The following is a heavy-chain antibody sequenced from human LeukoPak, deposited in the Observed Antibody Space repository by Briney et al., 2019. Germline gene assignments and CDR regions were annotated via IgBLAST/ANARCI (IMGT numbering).Heavy chain of an antibody. J-gene: IGHJ4*02. V-gene: IGHV3-33*01. CDR2: IWSDGTNK. Sequence: GRSLRLSYAAAGFTFNHYGMHWVRQAPGKGLEWVSVIWSDGTNKYYAASVKGRFTISRDDFDKTVYLQMSSLRPDDTGVYYCARDAQRGFDYSNSLQYWGQGTPVTVST. D-gene: IGHD4-11*01. CDR3: ARDAQRGFDYSNSLQY. CDR1: GFTFNHYG.